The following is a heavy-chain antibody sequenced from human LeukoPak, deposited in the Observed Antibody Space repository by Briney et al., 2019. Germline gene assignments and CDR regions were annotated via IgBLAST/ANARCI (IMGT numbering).Heavy chain of an antibody. V-gene: IGHV3-23*01. J-gene: IGHJ3*02. CDR2: ISGSGGST. CDR1: GFTFSSYA. CDR3: AKDRYYDSSGYYRRVGAFDI. Sequence: GGSLRLSCAASGFTFSSYAMSWVRQAPGKGLEWVSAISGSGGSTYYADSVKGRFTISRDNSKNTLYLQMNSLRAEDTAVYYCAKDRYYDSSGYYRRVGAFDIWGQGTMVTVSS. D-gene: IGHD3-22*01.